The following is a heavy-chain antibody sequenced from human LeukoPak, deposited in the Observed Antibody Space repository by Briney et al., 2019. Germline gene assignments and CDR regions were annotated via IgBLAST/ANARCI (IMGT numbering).Heavy chain of an antibody. J-gene: IGHJ5*02. V-gene: IGHV3-11*06. CDR1: EFTLSDNY. Sequence: GGSLRLSCAASEFTLSDNYMSWIRQAPGRGLEWVSSITSSGSYITEADSVKGRFTISRDNSKNTLYMQMNSLRAEDTAVFYCARGRKRHFWSGSQNSWFDPWGQGALVTVSS. CDR2: ITSSGSYI. CDR3: ARGRKRHFWSGSQNSWFDP. D-gene: IGHD3-3*02.